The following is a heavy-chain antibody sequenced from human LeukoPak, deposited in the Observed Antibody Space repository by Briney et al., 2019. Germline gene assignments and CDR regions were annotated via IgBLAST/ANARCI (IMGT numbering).Heavy chain of an antibody. CDR2: ISGSGGST. D-gene: IGHD3-22*01. J-gene: IGHJ4*02. V-gene: IGHV3-23*01. CDR3: AKDNSRRRNYYDSSGYYYVPFDY. Sequence: GGSLRLSCAASGFTFSSYAMSWVRQAPGKGLEWVSAISGSGGSTYYADSVKGRFTISRDNSKNTLYLQMNSLRAEDTAVYYCAKDNSRRRNYYDSSGYYYVPFDYWGQGTLVTVSS. CDR1: GFTFSSYA.